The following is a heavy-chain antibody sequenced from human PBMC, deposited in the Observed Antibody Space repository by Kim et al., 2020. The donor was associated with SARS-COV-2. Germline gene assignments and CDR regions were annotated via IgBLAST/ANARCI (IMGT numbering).Heavy chain of an antibody. J-gene: IGHJ4*02. CDR3: ARQVSTAGKPLDY. V-gene: IGHV5-10-1*01. D-gene: IGHD6-13*01. Sequence: YHPSFQGHVIISADKSISTAFLQWSSLGASDTATYYCARQVSTAGKPLDYWGQGTLVTVSS.